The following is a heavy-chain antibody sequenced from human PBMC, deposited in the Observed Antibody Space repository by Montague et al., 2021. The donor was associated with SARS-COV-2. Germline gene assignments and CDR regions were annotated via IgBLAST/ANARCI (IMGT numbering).Heavy chain of an antibody. Sequence: SETLSLTCTVSGSSISSSSYYWGWIRQPPWKGLEWIGSIYYSGSTYYNPSLKSRVTISVATSKNQFSLKLSSVTAPDTAVYYCARHSGRDTIFGVVIIPDAFDIWGQGTMVTVSS. CDR3: ARHSGRDTIFGVVIIPDAFDI. D-gene: IGHD3-3*01. V-gene: IGHV4-39*01. CDR2: IYYSGST. J-gene: IGHJ3*02. CDR1: GSSISSSSYY.